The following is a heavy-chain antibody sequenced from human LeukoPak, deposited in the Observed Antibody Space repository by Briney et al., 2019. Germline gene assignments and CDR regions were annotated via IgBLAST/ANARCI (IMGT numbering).Heavy chain of an antibody. CDR3: AKGGAGGSTWYLFDY. D-gene: IGHD6-13*01. Sequence: GGSLRLSCAASGFTFSSYAMSWVRQAPGKGLEWVSAISGSGGSTYYADSVKGRFTISRDNSKNPLYLQMNSLRAADTAVYYWAKGGAGGSTWYLFDYWGQGGLVTVSS. CDR1: GFTFSSYA. J-gene: IGHJ4*02. V-gene: IGHV3-23*01. CDR2: ISGSGGST.